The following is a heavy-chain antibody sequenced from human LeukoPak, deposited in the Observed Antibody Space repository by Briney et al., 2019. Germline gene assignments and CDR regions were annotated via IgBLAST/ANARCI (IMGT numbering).Heavy chain of an antibody. CDR3: ARVHVRGYSYGNDAFDI. CDR2: IYGGGST. D-gene: IGHD5-18*01. Sequence: GGSLRLSCAASGFTFSSYAMSWVRQAPGKGLEWVSVIYGGGSTYYADSVKGRFTISRDTSKNTLYLQMNSLRAEDTAVYYCARVHVRGYSYGNDAFDIWGQGTMVTVSS. V-gene: IGHV3-66*02. J-gene: IGHJ3*02. CDR1: GFTFSSYA.